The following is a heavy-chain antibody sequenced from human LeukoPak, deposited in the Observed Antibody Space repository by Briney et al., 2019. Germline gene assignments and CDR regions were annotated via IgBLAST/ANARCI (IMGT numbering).Heavy chain of an antibody. CDR1: GFTVSRSY. J-gene: IGHJ4*02. CDR3: ARGEDSDY. CDR2: ISSSSSYI. Sequence: PGGSLRLSCAASGFTVSRSYMIWARQAPGKGLEWVSSISSSSSYIYYADSVKGRFTISRDNAKNSLYLQMNSLRAEDTAVYYCARGEDSDYWGQGTLVTVSS. V-gene: IGHV3-21*01. D-gene: IGHD1-26*01.